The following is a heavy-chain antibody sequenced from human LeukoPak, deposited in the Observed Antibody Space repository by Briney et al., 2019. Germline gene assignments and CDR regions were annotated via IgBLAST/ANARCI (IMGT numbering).Heavy chain of an antibody. CDR2: IYYSGST. V-gene: IGHV4-59*01. J-gene: IGHJ4*02. CDR3: ARGEAALGY. Sequence: SQTLSLTCTVSGGSISSYYWSWIRQPPGKGLEWIGSIYYSGSTNYNPSLKSRVTISVDTSKNQFSLKLSSVTAADTAVYYCARGEAALGYWGQGTLVTVSS. CDR1: GGSISSYY. D-gene: IGHD6-13*01.